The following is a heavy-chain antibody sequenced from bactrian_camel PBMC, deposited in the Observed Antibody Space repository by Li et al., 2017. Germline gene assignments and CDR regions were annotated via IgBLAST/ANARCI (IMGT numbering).Heavy chain of an antibody. CDR3: AARSVGWCPLYEHWLGKRAYTPGGYFDY. J-gene: IGHJ6*01. D-gene: IGHD1*01. V-gene: IGHV3S1*01. CDR2: SIRNGVQFST. CDR1: GYTFTQFC. Sequence: HVQLVESGGGSVQSGGSLRLSCEASGYTFTQFCIGYFRRQAPDEEREWVASVSIRNGVQFSTYYADSVKGRFSISHDNAKNTLYLQMNSLKPEDTAMYYCAARSVGWCPLYEHWLGKRAYTPGGYFDYWGQGTQVTVS.